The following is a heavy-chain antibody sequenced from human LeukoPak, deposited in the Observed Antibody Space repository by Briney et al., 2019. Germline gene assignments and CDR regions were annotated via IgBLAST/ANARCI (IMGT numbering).Heavy chain of an antibody. J-gene: IGHJ5*02. Sequence: ASVKVSCKASGYTFTAFYIHWVRQAPGQGLEWMGKINPYSGDTNYAQKFQGRVTMTRDTSITTAYMELTRLRSDDTAVYYCARDLDTRREFEPWGQGTLVTVSS. V-gene: IGHV1-2*02. CDR2: INPYSGDT. CDR3: ARDLDTRREFEP. CDR1: GYTFTAFY.